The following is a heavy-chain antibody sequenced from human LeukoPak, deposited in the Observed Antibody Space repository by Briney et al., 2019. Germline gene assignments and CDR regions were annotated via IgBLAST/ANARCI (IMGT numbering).Heavy chain of an antibody. CDR1: GFTFSDYS. Sequence: GGSLRLSCAASGFTFSDYSVHWLRQASGKGLEWIGLMEKELNGYATAYAASVRGRFTISRDDSQNTAYLQMDSLKTEDTALYYCTRDSGTYNWLDPWGQGTLVTVSS. V-gene: IGHV3-73*01. CDR3: TRDSGTYNWLDP. D-gene: IGHD1-26*01. CDR2: MEKELNGYAT. J-gene: IGHJ5*02.